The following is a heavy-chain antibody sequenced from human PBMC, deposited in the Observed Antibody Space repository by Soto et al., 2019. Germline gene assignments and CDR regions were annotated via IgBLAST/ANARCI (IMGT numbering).Heavy chain of an antibody. CDR3: ARVPRWGSSGPYRVNWFDP. CDR2: IIPIFGTA. Sequence: QVQLVQSGAEVKKPGTSVKVSCKASGGTFSSYAISWVRQAPGQGLEWMGGIIPIFGTANYAQKFQGRVTITADESTSTAYMELSSLISEDTAVYYCARVPRWGSSGPYRVNWFDPWGQGTLVTVSS. CDR1: GGTFSSYA. V-gene: IGHV1-69*01. J-gene: IGHJ5*02. D-gene: IGHD3-22*01.